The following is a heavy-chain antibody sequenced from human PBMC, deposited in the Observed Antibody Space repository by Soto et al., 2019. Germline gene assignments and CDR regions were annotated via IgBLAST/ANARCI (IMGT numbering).Heavy chain of an antibody. CDR1: GFTFSDYY. V-gene: IGHV3-11*01. CDR3: ARDTPAMYYDDGGYYYYGMDV. J-gene: IGHJ6*02. Sequence: GGSLRLSCAASGFTFSDYYMSWIRQAPGKGLEWVSYISSSGSTIYYADSVKGRFTISRDNAKNSLYLQMNSLRAEDTAVYYCARDTPAMYYDDGGYYYYGMDVWGQGTTVTVSS. D-gene: IGHD3-22*01. CDR2: ISSSGSTI.